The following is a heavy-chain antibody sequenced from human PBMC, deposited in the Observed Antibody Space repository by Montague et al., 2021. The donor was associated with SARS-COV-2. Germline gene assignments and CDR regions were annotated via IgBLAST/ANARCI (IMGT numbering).Heavy chain of an antibody. D-gene: IGHD6-13*01. Sequence: SETLSLTCTVSGGSVSSGGYYWSWIRQPPGKGLEWIGYLYYSGSTXYNPSLKSRVTISLDTSKNQFSLKLTSVTAADTAVYYCARVSLAAAATRSDYWGQGTLVTVSS. CDR1: GGSVSSGGYY. CDR2: LYYSGST. V-gene: IGHV4-61*08. J-gene: IGHJ4*02. CDR3: ARVSLAAAATRSDY.